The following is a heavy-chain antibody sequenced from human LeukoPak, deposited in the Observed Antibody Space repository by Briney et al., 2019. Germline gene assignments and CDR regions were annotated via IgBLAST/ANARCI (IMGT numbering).Heavy chain of an antibody. J-gene: IGHJ4*02. D-gene: IGHD3-22*01. Sequence: SETLSLTCAVYGGSFSGYYWSWIRQPPGKGLEWIGEINHSGSTNYNPSLKSRVTISVDTSKNQFSLKLSSVTAADTAVYYCARLVQQSSGIVVRGYYFEYWGQGTLVTVSS. CDR2: INHSGST. V-gene: IGHV4-34*01. CDR3: ARLVQQSSGIVVRGYYFEY. CDR1: GGSFSGYY.